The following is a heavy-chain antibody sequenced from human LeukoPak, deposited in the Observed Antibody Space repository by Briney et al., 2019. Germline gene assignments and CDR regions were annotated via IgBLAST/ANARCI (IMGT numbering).Heavy chain of an antibody. CDR3: ARHGQERAEVTPLYYFDY. D-gene: IGHD5-18*01. CDR1: GGSISSYY. Sequence: PSETLSLTCTVSGGSISSYYWSWIRQPPGKGVEWIGYISHSGSTNYNPSLKSRVIISVDMSKNQFSLKLTSVTAADAAVYYCARHGQERAEVTPLYYFDYWGQGTLVTVSS. CDR2: ISHSGST. V-gene: IGHV4-59*08. J-gene: IGHJ4*02.